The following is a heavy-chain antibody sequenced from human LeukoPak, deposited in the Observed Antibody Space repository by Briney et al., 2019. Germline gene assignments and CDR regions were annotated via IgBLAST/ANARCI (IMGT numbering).Heavy chain of an antibody. CDR3: ASNSRSWYFDY. D-gene: IGHD6-13*01. CDR1: GFTFCSYA. Sequence: GGSLRLSCAASGFTFCSYAMHWVRQAPGKGLEGVAVISYDGSNKYYADSVKGRFTISRDNSKNTLYLQMNSLRAEDTAVYYCASNSRSWYFDYWGQGTLVTVST. J-gene: IGHJ4*02. V-gene: IGHV3-30-3*01. CDR2: ISYDGSNK.